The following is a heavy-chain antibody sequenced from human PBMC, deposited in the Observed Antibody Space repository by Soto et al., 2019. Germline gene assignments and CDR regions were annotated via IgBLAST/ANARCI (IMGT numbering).Heavy chain of an antibody. Sequence: LSLTFTVSGTSISSYYWSSIRQPPGKGLEWIANIHYSGTTNYNPSLASRVTLSVDTSKNPFSLKMTSVTAADRAVYYCATIGPGYCSGGSCYWFDPWGQGTLVTAPQ. V-gene: IGHV4-59*01. CDR2: IHYSGTT. CDR1: GTSISSYY. D-gene: IGHD2-15*01. CDR3: ATIGPGYCSGGSCYWFDP. J-gene: IGHJ5*02.